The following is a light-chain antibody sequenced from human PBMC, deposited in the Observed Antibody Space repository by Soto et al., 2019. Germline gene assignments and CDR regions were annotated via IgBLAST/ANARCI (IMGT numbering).Light chain of an antibody. J-gene: IGLJ2*01. CDR3: GSYAGSVV. Sequence: QSALTQPRSVSGSPGQSVTISCTGTSSDVGGYNYVSWYQQHPGKAPKLMIYDVSKRPSGVPDRFSGSKSGNTASLTISGLQDEDEADYYCGSYAGSVVFGGGTKLTVL. V-gene: IGLV2-11*01. CDR2: DVS. CDR1: SSDVGGYNY.